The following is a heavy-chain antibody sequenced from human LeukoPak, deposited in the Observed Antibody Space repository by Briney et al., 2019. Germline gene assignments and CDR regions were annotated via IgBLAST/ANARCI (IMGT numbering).Heavy chain of an antibody. CDR2: IYYSGST. CDR3: AREGPAYYYYYMDV. V-gene: IGHV4-59*01. CDR1: GGSISSYY. Sequence: SETLSLTCTVSGGSISSYYWSWIRQPPGKGLEWIGYIYYSGSTNYNPSLKSRVTISVDTSKNQFSLKLSSVTAADTAVYYCAREGPAYYYYYMDVWGKGTTVTVS. J-gene: IGHJ6*03.